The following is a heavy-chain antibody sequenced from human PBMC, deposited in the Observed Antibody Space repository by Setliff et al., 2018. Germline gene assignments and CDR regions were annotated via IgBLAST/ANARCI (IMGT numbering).Heavy chain of an antibody. Sequence: ASVKVSCKASGYTFTTYTMNWVRRAPGQGLEWMGWISAYNGNTNYAQKFQGRVTMTTDTSTSTAYMELRSLRSDDTAVYYCARVSEAAAAGFDYWGQGTLVTVSS. CDR3: ARVSEAAAAGFDY. CDR2: ISAYNGNT. D-gene: IGHD6-13*01. CDR1: GYTFTTYT. V-gene: IGHV1-18*01. J-gene: IGHJ4*02.